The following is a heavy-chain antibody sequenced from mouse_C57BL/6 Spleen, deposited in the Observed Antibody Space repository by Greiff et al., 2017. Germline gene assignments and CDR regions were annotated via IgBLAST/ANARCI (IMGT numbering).Heavy chain of an antibody. CDR2: IHPNSGST. CDR1: GYTFTSYW. J-gene: IGHJ2*01. V-gene: IGHV1-64*01. Sequence: QVQLQQPGAELVKPGASVKLSCKASGYTFTSYWMHWVKQRPGQGLEWIGMIHPNSGSTNYNEKFKSKATLTVDKSSSTAYMQLSSLTSEDSAVYYGDLTTVVAMRYFDYWGQGTTLTVSS. D-gene: IGHD1-1*01. CDR3: DLTTVVAMRYFDY.